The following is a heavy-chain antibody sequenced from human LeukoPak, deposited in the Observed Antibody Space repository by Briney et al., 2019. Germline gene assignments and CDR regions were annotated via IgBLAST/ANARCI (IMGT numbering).Heavy chain of an antibody. CDR1: GFTFSSYS. J-gene: IGHJ5*02. V-gene: IGHV3-23*01. D-gene: IGHD6-13*01. CDR2: ISGSGGST. Sequence: GGSLRLSCAASGFTFSSYSMNWVRQAPGKGLEWVSAISGSGGSTYYADSVKGRFTISRDNSKNTLYLQMNSLRAEDTAVYYCAKLPARIAAAGTVWFDPWGQGTLVTVSS. CDR3: AKLPARIAAAGTVWFDP.